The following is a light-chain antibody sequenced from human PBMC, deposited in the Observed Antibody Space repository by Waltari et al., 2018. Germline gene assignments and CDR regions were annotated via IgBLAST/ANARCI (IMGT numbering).Light chain of an antibody. CDR2: DTS. CDR3: LLSYSGAREV. CDR1: TGAVPSGHY. Sequence: QAVVTQKPSLTVSPGGTVTPTCGSSTGAVPSGHYPYWFQQKPGQAPRTLIYDTSNKHSWTPARFSGSLLGGKAALTLSGAQPEDEAEYYCLLSYSGAREVFGGGTKLTVL. J-gene: IGLJ3*02. V-gene: IGLV7-46*01.